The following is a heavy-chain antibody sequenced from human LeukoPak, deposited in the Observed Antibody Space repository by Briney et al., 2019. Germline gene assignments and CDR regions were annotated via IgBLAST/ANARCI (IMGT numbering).Heavy chain of an antibody. J-gene: IGHJ4*02. Sequence: GGSLLLSCAASAFTFSSYDMIWFRQAAGKGLEWVSTISSTGGSTYYADSVKGRFTISRDSSKNTLYLQMTTLRADDTAVYYCAKRDLPYWGQGTLVTVSS. CDR3: AKRDLPY. CDR2: ISSTGGST. V-gene: IGHV3-23*01. CDR1: AFTFSSYD.